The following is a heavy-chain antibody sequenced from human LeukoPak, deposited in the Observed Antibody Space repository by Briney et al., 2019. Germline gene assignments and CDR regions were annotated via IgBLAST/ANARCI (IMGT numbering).Heavy chain of an antibody. J-gene: IGHJ4*02. V-gene: IGHV4-59*01. CDR3: ARDIGVGATTPPAGYFDY. CDR1: GGSISSYY. CDR2: IYYSGST. Sequence: SETLSLTCTVSGGSISSYYWSWIRQPPGKGLEWIGYIYYSGSTNYNPSLKGRVTISVDTSKNQFSLKLSSVTAADTAVYYCARDIGVGATTPPAGYFDYWGQGTLVTVSS. D-gene: IGHD1-26*01.